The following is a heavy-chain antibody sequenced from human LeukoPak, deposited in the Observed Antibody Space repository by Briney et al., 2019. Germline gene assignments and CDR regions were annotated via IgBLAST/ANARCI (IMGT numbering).Heavy chain of an antibody. Sequence: SETLSLTCTVSGDSITSNSYYWVWVRQPPGKGLEWIGSINYSGRTFYSSSLKSRCTISVDTSRNQFSLKVTSVTAADTAVYSCARLSTSDTDGNYFDFWGQGTLVTVSS. CDR1: GDSITSNSYY. CDR3: ARLSTSDTDGNYFDF. V-gene: IGHV4-39*01. J-gene: IGHJ4*02. CDR2: INYSGRT. D-gene: IGHD1-1*01.